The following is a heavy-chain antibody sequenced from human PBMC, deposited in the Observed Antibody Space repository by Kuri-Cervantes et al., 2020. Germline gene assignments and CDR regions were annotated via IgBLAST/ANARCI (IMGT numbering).Heavy chain of an antibody. CDR2: IYHSGST. CDR3: ARGRVAATTSYYFDF. D-gene: IGHD2-15*01. Sequence: SETLSLTCGVYGGSFSGYYWSWVRQPPGKGLEWIGEIYHSGSTNYNPSLKSRITISIDKPKNQFSLKLSSVTAADTALYYCARGRVAATTSYYFDFWGQGTLVTVSS. V-gene: IGHV4-34*01. J-gene: IGHJ4*02. CDR1: GGSFSGYY.